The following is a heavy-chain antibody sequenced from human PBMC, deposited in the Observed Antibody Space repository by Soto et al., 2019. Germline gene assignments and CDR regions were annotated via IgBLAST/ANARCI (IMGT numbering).Heavy chain of an antibody. CDR3: ARDPVLKPNSSGWTRDGY. J-gene: IGHJ4*02. Sequence: GASVKVSCKASGGTFSSYAISWVRQAPGQGLEWMGGIIPIFGTANYAQKFQGRVTITADESTSTAYMELSSLRSEDTAVYYCARDPVLKPNSSGWTRDGYWGQGTLVTVSS. CDR1: GGTFSSYA. V-gene: IGHV1-69*13. CDR2: IIPIFGTA. D-gene: IGHD6-19*01.